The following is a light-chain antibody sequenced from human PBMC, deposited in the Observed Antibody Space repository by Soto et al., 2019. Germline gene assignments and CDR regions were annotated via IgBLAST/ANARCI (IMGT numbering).Light chain of an antibody. CDR2: DAS. J-gene: IGKJ3*01. V-gene: IGKV1-33*01. CDR3: QQFDNLPFT. Sequence: DIQMTQSPSSLSASVGDRVTITCQASQDITNYLNWYQQKPGKAPKLLIYDASNLQTGVPSRFRGSGSGTYFTFTISSLRPEDIATYYCQQFDNLPFTFAPGTKVDIK. CDR1: QDITNY.